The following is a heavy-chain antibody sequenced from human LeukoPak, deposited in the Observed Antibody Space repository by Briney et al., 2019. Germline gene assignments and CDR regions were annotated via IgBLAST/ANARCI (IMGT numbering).Heavy chain of an antibody. CDR2: ISNDGSNE. V-gene: IGHV3-30*18. J-gene: IGHJ6*04. CDR1: GFIFSSYG. D-gene: IGHD6-13*01. CDR3: AKGRSSRWEGMEV. Sequence: GGSLRLSCAASGFIFSSYGMHWVRQAPGKGLEWVAVISNDGSNEYYADSVKGRFSISRDNSKNTLYLQMNSLSGEDTAVYRDAKGRSSRWEGMEVWGKRPRVSVSS.